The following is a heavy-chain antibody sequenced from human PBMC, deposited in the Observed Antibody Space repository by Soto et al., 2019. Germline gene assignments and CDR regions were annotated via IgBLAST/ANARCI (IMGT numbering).Heavy chain of an antibody. J-gene: IGHJ3*02. D-gene: IGHD4-17*01. CDR2: ISSSSSYI. V-gene: IGHV3-21*01. Sequence: EVQLVESGGGLVKPGASLRLSCAASGFTFSSYSMNWVRQAPGKGLEWVSSISSSSSYIYYADSVKGRFTISRDNAKNSLYLQMNSLRAEDTAVYYCARDRGLDDYGDHAGDFHAFDIWGQGTMVTVSS. CDR1: GFTFSSYS. CDR3: ARDRGLDDYGDHAGDFHAFDI.